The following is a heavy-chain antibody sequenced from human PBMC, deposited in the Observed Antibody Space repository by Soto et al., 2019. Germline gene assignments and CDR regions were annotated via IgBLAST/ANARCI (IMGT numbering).Heavy chain of an antibody. J-gene: IGHJ4*02. Sequence: QIQLLQSGAEVKKPGASVKVTCKASGYTFRNFGISWVRQAPGQGLEWMGWISAYNANANYAQTFQGRLTMTADTCTSTAYMELRSLRSDDTAVYYCARENSYFDYWAKGTLVTVSS. CDR3: ARENSYFDY. CDR1: GYTFRNFG. V-gene: IGHV1-18*01. CDR2: ISAYNANA.